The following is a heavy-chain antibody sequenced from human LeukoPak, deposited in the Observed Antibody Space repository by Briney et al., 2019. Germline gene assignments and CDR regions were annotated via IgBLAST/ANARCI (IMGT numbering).Heavy chain of an antibody. J-gene: IGHJ4*02. D-gene: IGHD3-10*01. CDR1: GFPFSSYS. CDR2: ISSSSSYI. Sequence: GGPLRLSCAASGFPFSSYSMTWVRQAPGKGLEGVSSISSSSSYIYYADSVKGRFTISRDNAKNPLYLQMNSLRAEDTAVYYCAREFGERQPWGQGTLVTVSS. V-gene: IGHV3-21*01. CDR3: AREFGERQP.